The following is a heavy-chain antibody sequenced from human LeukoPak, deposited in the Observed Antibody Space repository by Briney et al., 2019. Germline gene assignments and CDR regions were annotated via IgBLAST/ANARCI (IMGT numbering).Heavy chain of an antibody. CDR1: GYTFTGYY. V-gene: IGHV1-2*02. CDR2: INPNRGGA. D-gene: IGHD3-3*01. Sequence: ASVKVSCKASGYTFTGYYMHWVRQAPGQGREWLGWINPNRGGANYAQKCEGSVTMTRETSISTAYMELSRLRSDDTAVYYRARDLNFIRFTNLFDPWGQGTLVTVSS. J-gene: IGHJ5*02. CDR3: ARDLNFIRFTNLFDP.